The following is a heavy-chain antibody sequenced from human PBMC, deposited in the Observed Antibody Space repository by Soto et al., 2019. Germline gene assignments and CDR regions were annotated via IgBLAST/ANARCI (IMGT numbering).Heavy chain of an antibody. CDR1: GFTFSSYG. CDR2: IWYDGSNK. J-gene: IGHJ6*02. CDR3: ARDLYYYDSSGYYYGDYYYGMDV. D-gene: IGHD3-22*01. V-gene: IGHV3-33*01. Sequence: QVQLVESGGGAVQPGRSLRLSCAASGFTFSSYGMHWVRQAPGKGLEWVAVIWYDGSNKYYADSVKGRFTISRDNSKNTLYLQMNSLRAEDTAVYYCARDLYYYDSSGYYYGDYYYGMDVWGQGTTVTVSS.